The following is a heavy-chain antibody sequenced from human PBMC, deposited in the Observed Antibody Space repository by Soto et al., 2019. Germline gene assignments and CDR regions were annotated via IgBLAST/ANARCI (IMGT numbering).Heavy chain of an antibody. CDR1: GFNFSSYS. D-gene: IGHD6-19*01. CDR2: ISNSSST. J-gene: IGHJ4*02. Sequence: PRRSLRPSCAASGFNFSSYSMNWVLKPTGKGLDWVSDISNSSSTGYADSVKGRFTISRDNAKNSLYLQMNSLRAEDTALYYCARLYSSGWYRPGRYWGQGTLVTLLL. CDR3: ARLYSSGWYRPGRY. V-gene: IGHV3-48*04.